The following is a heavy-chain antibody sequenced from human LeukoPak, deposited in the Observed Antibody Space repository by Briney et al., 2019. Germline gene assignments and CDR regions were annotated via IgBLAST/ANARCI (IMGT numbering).Heavy chain of an antibody. V-gene: IGHV3-53*01. J-gene: IGHJ4*02. CDR3: ARGDYGDYLYFDY. Sequence: PGRSLRLSCAASGFTVSSNYMSWVRQAPGKGLEWVSVIYSGGSTYYADSVKGRFTISRDNSKNTLYLQMNSLRAEDTAVYYCARGDYGDYLYFDYWGQGTLVTVSS. CDR2: IYSGGST. D-gene: IGHD4-17*01. CDR1: GFTVSSNY.